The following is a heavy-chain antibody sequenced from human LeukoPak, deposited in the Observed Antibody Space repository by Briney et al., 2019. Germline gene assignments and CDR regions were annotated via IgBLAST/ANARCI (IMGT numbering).Heavy chain of an antibody. CDR1: GFSVREFW. D-gene: IGHD3-10*01. Sequence: GGLRLSCPASGFSVREFWMHWVRQTPGKGLVWVSRIRGDGYDTNYADSVEGRFTISRDNARHTLYLQMNSLRADDTAVYYCASDRVLGSGSLDNWGQGTLVTVSS. CDR3: ASDRVLGSGSLDN. J-gene: IGHJ4*02. CDR2: IRGDGYDT. V-gene: IGHV3-74*01.